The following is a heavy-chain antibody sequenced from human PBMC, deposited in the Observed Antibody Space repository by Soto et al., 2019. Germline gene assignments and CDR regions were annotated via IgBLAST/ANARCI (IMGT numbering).Heavy chain of an antibody. D-gene: IGHD1-7*01. CDR1: GGTFSSYA. CDR2: IIPIFGTA. V-gene: IGHV1-69*13. Sequence: VASVKVSCKASGGTFSSYAISWVRQAPGQGLEWMGGIIPIFGTANYAQKFQGRVTITADESTSTAYMELSSLRSEDTAVYYCARDLITGTTSPYWGQGTLVTVSS. CDR3: ARDLITGTTSPY. J-gene: IGHJ4*02.